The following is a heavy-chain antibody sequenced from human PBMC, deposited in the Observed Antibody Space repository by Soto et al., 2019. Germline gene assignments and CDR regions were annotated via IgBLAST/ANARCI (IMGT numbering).Heavy chain of an antibody. Sequence: ASVKVSCKASGYTFTSYGISWVRQAPGQGLEWMGWISAYNGNTNYAQKLQGRVTMTTDTSTSTAYMELRSLRSDDTAVYYCARVPPTVTTPMFDFWGQGTLVTVSS. J-gene: IGHJ4*02. CDR2: ISAYNGNT. CDR3: ARVPPTVTTPMFDF. D-gene: IGHD4-17*01. V-gene: IGHV1-18*01. CDR1: GYTFTSYG.